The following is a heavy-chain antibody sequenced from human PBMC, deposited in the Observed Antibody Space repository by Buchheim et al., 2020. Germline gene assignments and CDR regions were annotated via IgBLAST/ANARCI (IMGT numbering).Heavy chain of an antibody. Sequence: EVQLVESGGGLVKPGGSLRLSCAASGFTFSSYSMNWVRQAPGKGLEWVSSISSSSSYIYYADSVKGRFTISRDNAKNSLYLQMNSLRAEDTAVYYCARDSVTDYGIINWFDPWGQGTL. CDR2: ISSSSSYI. CDR3: ARDSVTDYGIINWFDP. V-gene: IGHV3-21*01. CDR1: GFTFSSYS. J-gene: IGHJ5*02. D-gene: IGHD4-17*01.